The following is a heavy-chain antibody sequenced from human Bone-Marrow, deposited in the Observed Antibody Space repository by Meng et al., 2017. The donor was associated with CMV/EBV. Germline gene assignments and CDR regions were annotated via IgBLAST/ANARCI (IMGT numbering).Heavy chain of an antibody. CDR2: INPSGGST. D-gene: IGHD3-9*01. Sequence: ASVKVSCKASGYTFTSYYMHWVRQAPGQGLEWMGIINPSGGSTSYAQKFQGRVTMTRDTSTSTVYMELSSLRSEDTAVYYCARVERYFDWEYYFDDWGQGTLVTVSS. V-gene: IGHV1-46*01. CDR1: GYTFTSYY. CDR3: ARVERYFDWEYYFDD. J-gene: IGHJ4*02.